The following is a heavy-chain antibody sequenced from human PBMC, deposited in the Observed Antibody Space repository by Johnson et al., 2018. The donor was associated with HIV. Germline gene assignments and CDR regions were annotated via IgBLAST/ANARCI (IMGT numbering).Heavy chain of an antibody. CDR1: EITFHDQG. D-gene: IGHD4-17*01. Sequence: MLLVESGGGVVRPGGSQRLSCEASEITFHDQGMKWVRQTPGKGLEWVSGINWNGGSTGYADSVKGRFTISIDNAKNSLYLQMNSLRAEDTAVYYCARPSVMTTLTTTPWAFNIWGQGTMVTVSS. V-gene: IGHV3-20*04. J-gene: IGHJ3*02. CDR2: INWNGGST. CDR3: ARPSVMTTLTTTPWAFNI.